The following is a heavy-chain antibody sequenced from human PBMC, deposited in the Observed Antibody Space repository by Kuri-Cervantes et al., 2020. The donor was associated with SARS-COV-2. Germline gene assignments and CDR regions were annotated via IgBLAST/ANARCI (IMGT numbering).Heavy chain of an antibody. J-gene: IGHJ4*02. Sequence: ASVKVSCKASGYTFTDYYMHWVRQAPGQGLEWMGVINPNSGSTTYAQKFQGRLTMTRNTPTSTVYMELSTLRSEDTAVYYCAPLDAGTDYWGQGTLVTVSS. D-gene: IGHD1-26*01. CDR2: INPNSGST. CDR1: GYTFTDYY. V-gene: IGHV1-46*03. CDR3: APLDAGTDY.